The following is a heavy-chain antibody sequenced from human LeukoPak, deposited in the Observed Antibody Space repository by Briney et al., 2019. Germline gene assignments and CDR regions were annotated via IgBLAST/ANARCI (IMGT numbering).Heavy chain of an antibody. CDR2: ISGSGGTT. CDR3: ARVSYGSGSFYFDY. Sequence: TGGSLRLSCAVSGITLSNYGMCWVRQAPGKGLEWVAGISGSGGTTNYADSVKGRFTISRDNPKNTLYLQMNSLRAEDTAVYYCARVSYGSGSFYFDYWGQGTLVTVSS. D-gene: IGHD3-10*01. CDR1: GITLSNYG. J-gene: IGHJ4*02. V-gene: IGHV3-23*01.